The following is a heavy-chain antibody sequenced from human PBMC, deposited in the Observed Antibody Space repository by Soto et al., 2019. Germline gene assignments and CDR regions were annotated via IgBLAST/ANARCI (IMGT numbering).Heavy chain of an antibody. CDR1: GFTFSSYG. CDR3: AKDLLSSSEYYYYGMDV. D-gene: IGHD6-6*01. CDR2: ISYDGSNK. Sequence: QVQLVESGGGVVQPGRSLRLSCAASGFTFSSYGMHWVRQAPGKGLEWVAVISYDGSNKYYADSVKGRFTISRDNSKNTLYLQMNRLRAEDTAVYYCAKDLLSSSEYYYYGMDVWGQGTTVTVSS. J-gene: IGHJ6*02. V-gene: IGHV3-30*18.